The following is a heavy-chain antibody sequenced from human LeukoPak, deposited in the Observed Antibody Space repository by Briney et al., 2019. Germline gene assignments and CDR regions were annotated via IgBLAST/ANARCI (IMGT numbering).Heavy chain of an antibody. V-gene: IGHV3-7*03. CDR3: AKAGIAISLTFDY. D-gene: IGHD2-21*01. Sequence: GGSLRLSCAASGFTFSSNWMTWVRQAPGKGLEWVANIKEDGSEKKYEDSVKGRFTISRDNAENSLFLQMNSLRAEDTAVYYCAKAGIAISLTFDYWGQGTLVTVSS. CDR1: GFTFSSNW. CDR2: IKEDGSEK. J-gene: IGHJ4*02.